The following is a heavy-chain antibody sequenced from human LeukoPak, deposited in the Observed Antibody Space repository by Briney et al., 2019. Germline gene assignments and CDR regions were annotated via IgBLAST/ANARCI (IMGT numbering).Heavy chain of an antibody. CDR1: GYTFTSYY. J-gene: IGHJ4*02. CDR3: ARDHKPHYYDSSGYMGDY. V-gene: IGHV1-46*01. CDR2: INPSGGST. Sequence: VSVKVSCKASGYTFTSYYMHWVRQAPGQGLEWMGIINPSGGSTSYAQKFRGRVTMTRDTSTSTVYMELGSLTSEDTAVYYCARDHKPHYYDSSGYMGDYWGQGTLVTVSS. D-gene: IGHD3-22*01.